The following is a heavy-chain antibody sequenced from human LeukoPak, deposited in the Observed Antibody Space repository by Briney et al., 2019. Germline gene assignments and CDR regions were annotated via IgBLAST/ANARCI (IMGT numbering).Heavy chain of an antibody. CDR1: GYTLTELS. CDR3: ARANYYGSGSYYNVGAFDI. D-gene: IGHD3-10*01. J-gene: IGHJ3*02. CDR2: INPSGGST. V-gene: IGHV1-46*01. Sequence: ASVKVSCKVSGYTLTELSMHWVRQAPGQGLEWMGIINPSGGSTGYAQKFQGRVTMTRDTSTSTVYVELSSLRSEDTAVYYCARANYYGSGSYYNVGAFDIWGQGTLVTVSS.